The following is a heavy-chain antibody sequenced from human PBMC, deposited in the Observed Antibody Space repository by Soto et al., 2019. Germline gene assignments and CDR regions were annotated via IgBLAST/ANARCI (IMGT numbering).Heavy chain of an antibody. CDR3: ARDKDRQQLGGNYYYILDV. CDR2: IMPVFATP. D-gene: IGHD3-3*02. V-gene: IGHV1-69*12. CDR1: GGTFSTSA. Sequence: QVQLMQSGAEVKKPGSSVKVSCKASGGTFSTSAISWVRQAPGEGLEWVGGIMPVFATPDYAQKFQGRVTISADESTTTAYLELTSLTTDDTAVYYCARDKDRQQLGGNYYYILDVWCQGTAITVSS. J-gene: IGHJ6*02.